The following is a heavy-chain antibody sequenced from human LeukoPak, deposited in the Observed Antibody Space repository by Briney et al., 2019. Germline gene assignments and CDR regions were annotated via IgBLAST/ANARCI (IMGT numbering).Heavy chain of an antibody. CDR2: ISNSGNFI. J-gene: IGHJ3*02. Sequence: GGSLRLSCAASGFTFSGDNMNWVRQAPGKGLEWVSFISNSGNFIKYADSVKGRFTISRDNVKNSLYLEMNSLRAEDTAMYYCTRDRAVNIRAYDIWGQGTLVTVSS. CDR1: GFTFSGDN. D-gene: IGHD3-10*01. CDR3: TRDRAVNIRAYDI. V-gene: IGHV3-21*01.